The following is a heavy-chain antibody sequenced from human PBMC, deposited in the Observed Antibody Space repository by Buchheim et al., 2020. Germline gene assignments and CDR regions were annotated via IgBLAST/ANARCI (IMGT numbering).Heavy chain of an antibody. D-gene: IGHD6-13*01. CDR2: VYHSGTT. J-gene: IGHJ4*02. V-gene: IGHV4-59*03. Sequence: QVQLQESGPRLVKPSETLSLTCTVSGGSISGFFWSWIRQPPGKGLEWIGYVYHSGTTTYNPSLKSRVTMSANTSKNELSLKLTSVTAADTAVFYCAKTGAQGYLEYWGQG. CDR1: GGSISGFF. CDR3: AKTGAQGYLEY.